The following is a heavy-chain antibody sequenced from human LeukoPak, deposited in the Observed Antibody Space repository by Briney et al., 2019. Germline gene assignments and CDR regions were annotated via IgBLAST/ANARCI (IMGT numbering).Heavy chain of an antibody. Sequence: GGSLRLSCAVSGFTFSSFAMHWVRRAPGKGLEWVAVISYGGRNKYYADSVKGRFTISRDNSKNTLYLQMNSLRAEDTAVYYCARDRSPPDYWGQGTLVTVSS. CDR2: ISYGGRNK. V-gene: IGHV3-30*04. CDR3: ARDRSPPDY. CDR1: GFTFSSFA. J-gene: IGHJ4*02.